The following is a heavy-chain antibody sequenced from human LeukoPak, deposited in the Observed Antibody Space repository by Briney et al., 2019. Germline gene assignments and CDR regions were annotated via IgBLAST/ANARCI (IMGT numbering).Heavy chain of an antibody. CDR1: GFTFSSTY. D-gene: IGHD3-10*02. J-gene: IGHJ4*02. CDR3: ARGYVQGN. CDR2: IFSGGNT. Sequence: GGSLRLSCAASGFTFSSTYMNWVRQAPGKGLEWVSVIFSGGNTYYADSVKGRFTISRDNSKNTLCLQMNSLRAEDTAVYYCARGYVQGNWGQGTLVTVSS. V-gene: IGHV3-66*01.